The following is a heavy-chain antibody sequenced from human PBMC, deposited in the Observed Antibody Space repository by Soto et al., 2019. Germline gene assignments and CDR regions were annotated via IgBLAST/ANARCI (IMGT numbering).Heavy chain of an antibody. V-gene: IGHV3-23*01. J-gene: IGHJ5*02. CDR2: ISATGGST. D-gene: IGHD2-21*02. CDR3: AKGFIRDCGGDCTVDT. Sequence: EVQLLESGGGLVQPGGSLRLSCAASGFTFSSYTMSWVRQAPGKGLEWVSGISATGGSTYYADSVKGRFTFSRDNSKNTIYLQMTSLRAEVTAVYYCAKGFIRDCGGDCTVDTWGQGTLVTVSS. CDR1: GFTFSSYT.